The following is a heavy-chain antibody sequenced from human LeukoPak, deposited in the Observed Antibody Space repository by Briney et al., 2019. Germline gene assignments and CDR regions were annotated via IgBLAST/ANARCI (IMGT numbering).Heavy chain of an antibody. D-gene: IGHD5-18*01. CDR1: GSTFSSYA. Sequence: GGSLRLSCAASGSTFSSYAMHWVRQAPGKGLEWVAVISYDGSNKYYADSVKGRFTISRDNSKNTLYLQMNSLRAEDTAVYYCARDRRALYSYGSQGGDYWGQGTLVTVSS. CDR3: ARDRRALYSYGSQGGDY. V-gene: IGHV3-30-3*01. CDR2: ISYDGSNK. J-gene: IGHJ4*02.